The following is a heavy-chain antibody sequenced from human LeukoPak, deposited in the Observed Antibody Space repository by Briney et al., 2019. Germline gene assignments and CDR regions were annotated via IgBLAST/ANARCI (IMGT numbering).Heavy chain of an antibody. J-gene: IGHJ4*02. CDR3: ARDRGLFFDC. D-gene: IGHD3/OR15-3a*01. Sequence: GGSLRLSCAVSGFSFNSYWMHWVREAPGKGLVWASRINSDGSSTSYADSVKGRFTISRDNAKSTLYLQMNSLRAEDTAVYYCARDRGLFFDCWGQGTLVTASS. CDR1: GFSFNSYW. V-gene: IGHV3-74*01. CDR2: INSDGSST.